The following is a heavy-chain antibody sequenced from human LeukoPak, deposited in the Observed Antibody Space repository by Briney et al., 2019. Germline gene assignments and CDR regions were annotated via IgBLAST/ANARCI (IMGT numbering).Heavy chain of an antibody. J-gene: IGHJ4*02. CDR2: IKSKTDGGTT. D-gene: IGHD3-3*01. CDR1: GFTLSSYW. CDR3: TTDLYYDFWSGYYTPDY. Sequence: GGSLRLSCAASGFTLSSYWMSWVRQAPGKGLEWVGRIKSKTDGGTTDYAAPVKGRFTISRDDSKNTLYLQMNSLKTEDTAVYYCTTDLYYDFWSGYYTPDYWGQGTLVTVSS. V-gene: IGHV3-15*01.